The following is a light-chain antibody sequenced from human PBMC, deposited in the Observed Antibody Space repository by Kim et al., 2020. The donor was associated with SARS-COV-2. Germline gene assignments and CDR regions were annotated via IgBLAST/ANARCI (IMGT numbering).Light chain of an antibody. Sequence: ELTQPPSASGTPGQRVTISCSGTFFNIGSNIVNWYQQLPGTAPKLLIYSNNQRPAGVPDRFSGSKSGTSASLVISRLQSEDEADYYCAAWDDRMKVVFGGGTQLTVL. V-gene: IGLV1-44*01. CDR1: FFNIGSNI. CDR2: SNN. J-gene: IGLJ2*01. CDR3: AAWDDRMKVV.